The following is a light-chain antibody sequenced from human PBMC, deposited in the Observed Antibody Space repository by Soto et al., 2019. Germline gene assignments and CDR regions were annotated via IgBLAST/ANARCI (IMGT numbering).Light chain of an antibody. V-gene: IGKV1-5*03. CDR2: KAS. CDR1: QSISSW. Sequence: DIQRTQSPITLSASVADLATITCRASQSISSWLAWYQQKPGKAPRLLIYKASSLESGVPSRFSGSGSGTEFTLTISSLQPDDFATYYCQQYNSYSRTFGQGTKVDIK. CDR3: QQYNSYSRT. J-gene: IGKJ1*01.